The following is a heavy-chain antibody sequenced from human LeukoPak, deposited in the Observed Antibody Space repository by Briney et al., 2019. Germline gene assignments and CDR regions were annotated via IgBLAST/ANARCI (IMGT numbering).Heavy chain of an antibody. D-gene: IGHD3-10*01. CDR3: AREQGGELYLHWFDP. CDR2: ISWNSGSI. Sequence: GGSLRLSCAASGFTFDDYAMHWVRQAPGKGLEWVSGISWNSGSIGYADSVKGRFTISRDNAKNSLYLQMNSLRAEDTALYYCAREQGGELYLHWFDPWGQGTLVTVSS. V-gene: IGHV3-9*01. J-gene: IGHJ5*02. CDR1: GFTFDDYA.